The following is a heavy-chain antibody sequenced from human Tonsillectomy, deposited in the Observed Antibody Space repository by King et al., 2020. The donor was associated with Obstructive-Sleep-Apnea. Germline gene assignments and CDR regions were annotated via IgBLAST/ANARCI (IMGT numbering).Heavy chain of an antibody. D-gene: IGHD4-11*01. Sequence: QLVQSGGGVVQPGGSLKLSCAASGFTFSTYTMYWVRQAPGKGLEWVSLISYDGGYKFYADSVKGRFTISRDNSQNKLSLQMNSLRPEDTALYYCARENYNDYPLVYGMDVWGQGTTVTVSS. V-gene: IGHV3-30*04. CDR1: GFTFSTYT. J-gene: IGHJ6*02. CDR2: ISYDGGYK. CDR3: ARENYNDYPLVYGMDV.